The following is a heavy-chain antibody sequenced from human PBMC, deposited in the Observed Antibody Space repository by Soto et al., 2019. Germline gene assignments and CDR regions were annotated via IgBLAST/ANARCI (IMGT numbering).Heavy chain of an antibody. CDR2: IYYTGAT. J-gene: IGHJ4*02. CDR3: ARWNEGLDY. CDR1: GVSINDYY. V-gene: IGHV4-59*01. D-gene: IGHD1-1*01. Sequence: QVQLQESGPGLVKPSETLSLTCTVSGVSINDYYWRWMRLPPGKGLAFVGFIYYTGATDYNPSLKSRVTLSLDTSKKQVSVRLNSVTAADTAIYYCARWNEGLDYWGQGALVTVSS.